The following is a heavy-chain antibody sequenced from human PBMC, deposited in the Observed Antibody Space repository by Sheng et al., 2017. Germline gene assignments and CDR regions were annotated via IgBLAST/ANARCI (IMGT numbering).Heavy chain of an antibody. CDR2: IIPILGIA. Sequence: QVQLVQSGAEVKKPGSSVKVSCKASGGTFSSYTISWVRQAPGQGLEWMGGIIPILGIANYAQKFQGRVTITADKSTSTAYMELSSLRSEDTAVYYCARDNYYDSSGYHSDAFDIWGQGTMVTVSS. D-gene: IGHD3-22*01. CDR1: GGTFSSYT. J-gene: IGHJ3*02. V-gene: IGHV1-69*08. CDR3: ARDNYYDSSGYHSDAFDI.